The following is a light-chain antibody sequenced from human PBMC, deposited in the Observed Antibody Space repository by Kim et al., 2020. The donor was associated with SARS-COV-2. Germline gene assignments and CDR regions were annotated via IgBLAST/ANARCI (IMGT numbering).Light chain of an antibody. CDR3: SSYTTPSSFI. CDR1: SSDIGGYNY. CDR2: DVT. J-gene: IGLJ1*01. Sequence: QSALTQPASVSGSPGQSITISCTGTSSDIGGYNYVSWYQQHLDKAPQLVIYDVTKRPSGVSNRFSGSKSGNTASLTISGLQAEDEADYYCSSYTTPSSFIFGRGTKVTVL. V-gene: IGLV2-14*01.